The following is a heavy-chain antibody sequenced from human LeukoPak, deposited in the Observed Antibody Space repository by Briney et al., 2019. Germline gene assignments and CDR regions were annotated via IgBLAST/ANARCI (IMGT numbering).Heavy chain of an antibody. D-gene: IGHD3-3*01. CDR2: ISNDGSNK. V-gene: IGHV3-30-3*01. CDR3: ASGVRYYDFWSGSAADV. Sequence: GGSLRLSCAASGFTFSSYAMHWVRQAPGKGLEGVAVISNDGSNKYYADSVKGRFTISRDNSKNTLYLQMTSLRAEDTAVYSCASGVRYYDFWSGSAADVWGQGTTVTVSS. CDR1: GFTFSSYA. J-gene: IGHJ6*02.